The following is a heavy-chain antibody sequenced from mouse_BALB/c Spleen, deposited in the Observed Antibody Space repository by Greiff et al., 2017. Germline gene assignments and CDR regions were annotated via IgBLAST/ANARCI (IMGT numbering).Heavy chain of an antibody. Sequence: VQLQQSGAELMKPGASVKISCKATGYTFSSYWIEWVKQRPGHGLEWIGEILPGSGSTNYNEKFKGKATFTADTSSNTAYMQLSSLTSEDSAVYYCARRYYYGSSLYYAMDYWGQGTSVTVSS. CDR3: ARRYYYGSSLYYAMDY. J-gene: IGHJ4*01. V-gene: IGHV1-9*01. CDR2: ILPGSGST. D-gene: IGHD1-1*01. CDR1: GYTFSSYW.